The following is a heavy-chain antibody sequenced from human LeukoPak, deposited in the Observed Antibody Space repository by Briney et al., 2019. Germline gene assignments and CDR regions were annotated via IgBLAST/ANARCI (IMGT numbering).Heavy chain of an antibody. CDR1: GFTFSSYS. V-gene: IGHV3-21*01. Sequence: PGGSLRLSCAASGFTFSSYSMNWVRQAPGEGLEWVSSISSSSSYIYYADSVKGRFTISRDNAKNSLYLQMNSLRAEDTAVYYCARVMWDFWSGYYNEDPREIPASLDYWGQGTLVTVSS. CDR3: ARVMWDFWSGYYNEDPREIPASLDY. CDR2: ISSSSSYI. D-gene: IGHD3-3*01. J-gene: IGHJ4*02.